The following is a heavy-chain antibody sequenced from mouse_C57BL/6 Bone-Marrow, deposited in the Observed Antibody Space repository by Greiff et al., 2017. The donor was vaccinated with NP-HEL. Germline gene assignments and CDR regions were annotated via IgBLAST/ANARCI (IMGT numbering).Heavy chain of an antibody. D-gene: IGHD2-5*01. CDR2: ISDGGSYT. V-gene: IGHV5-4*01. Sequence: EVKLVESGGGLVKPGGSLKLSCAASGFTFSSYAMSWVRQTPEKRLEWVATISDGGSYTYYPDNVKGRFTISRDNAKNNLYLQMSHLKSEDTAMYYCAREGIVTTGFAYWGQGTLVTVSA. CDR1: GFTFSSYA. CDR3: AREGIVTTGFAY. J-gene: IGHJ3*01.